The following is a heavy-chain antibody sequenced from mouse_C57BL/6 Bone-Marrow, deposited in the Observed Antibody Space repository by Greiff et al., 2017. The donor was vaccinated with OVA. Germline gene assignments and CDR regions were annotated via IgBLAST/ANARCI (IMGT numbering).Heavy chain of an antibody. Sequence: DVMLVESGGGLVQSGRSLRLSCATSGFTFSDFYMEWVRQAPGKGLEWIAASRNKANDYTTEYSASVKGRFIVSRDTSQSILYLQMNALRAEDTAIYYCARDAFYYGSSSYFDVWGTGTTVTVSS. D-gene: IGHD1-1*01. CDR3: ARDAFYYGSSSYFDV. J-gene: IGHJ1*03. CDR1: GFTFSDFY. V-gene: IGHV7-1*01. CDR2: SRNKANDYTT.